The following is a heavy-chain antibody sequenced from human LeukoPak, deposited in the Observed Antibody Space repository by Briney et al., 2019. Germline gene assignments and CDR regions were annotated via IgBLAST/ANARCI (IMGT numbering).Heavy chain of an antibody. CDR3: ARDVNSDGRPLGHSRFDS. J-gene: IGHJ4*02. Sequence: ASVKVSCKASGYSFTSFDINWVRQAPGQGLEWMGRLDPKSGNAAYPQKFQDRVIMTRDTSESTAYMELSGLNSEDTALYYCARDVNSDGRPLGHSRFDSWGQGTLVTVSS. V-gene: IGHV1-8*01. CDR1: GYSFTSFD. D-gene: IGHD4-23*01. CDR2: LDPKSGNA.